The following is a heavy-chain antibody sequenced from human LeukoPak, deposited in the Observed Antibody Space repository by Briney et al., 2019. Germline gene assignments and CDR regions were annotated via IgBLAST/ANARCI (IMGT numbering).Heavy chain of an antibody. CDR2: IGRAGDT. CDR1: GVTFSNYD. V-gene: IGHV3-13*01. D-gene: IGHD1-7*01. Sequence: PGGTLRLSCAASGVTFSNYDMHWVRQATGKGLERVSAIGRAGDTYYPDSVKGRFTISRENAKNSLVLQMNSLRAGDTAVYYCAKRIGWNSNDAFDIWGQGTMVTVSS. CDR3: AKRIGWNSNDAFDI. J-gene: IGHJ3*02.